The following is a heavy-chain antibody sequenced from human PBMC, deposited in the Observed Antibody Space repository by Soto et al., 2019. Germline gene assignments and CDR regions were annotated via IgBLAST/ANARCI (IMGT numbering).Heavy chain of an antibody. CDR2: INPFDGSR. D-gene: IGHD3-10*01. J-gene: IGHJ4*02. CDR1: GYIFTSYY. CDR3: SRVDPGETSPFDH. Sequence: ASVKVPCKASGYIFTSYYIHWVRQAPGQGLEWMGWINPFDGSRMFAQSFQGRVTMTRDTSTSTVYMEVSSLRSEDTAVYYCSRVDPGETSPFDHWGRG. V-gene: IGHV1-46*03.